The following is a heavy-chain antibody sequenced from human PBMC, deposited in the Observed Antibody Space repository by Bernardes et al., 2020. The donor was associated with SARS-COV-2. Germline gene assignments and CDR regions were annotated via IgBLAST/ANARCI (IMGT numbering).Heavy chain of an antibody. Sequence: SETLSLTCTVSGGSISSSSYYWGWIRQPPGKGLEWIGSIYYSGSTYYNPSLKSRVTISVDTSKNQFSLKLSSVTAADTAVYYCARHLVGVTRVFDYWGQGTLVTVSS. D-gene: IGHD1-26*01. V-gene: IGHV4-39*01. CDR2: IYYSGST. J-gene: IGHJ4*02. CDR3: ARHLVGVTRVFDY. CDR1: GGSISSSSYY.